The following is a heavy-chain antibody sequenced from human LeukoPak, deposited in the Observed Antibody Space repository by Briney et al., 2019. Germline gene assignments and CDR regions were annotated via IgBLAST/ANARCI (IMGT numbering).Heavy chain of an antibody. D-gene: IGHD6-19*01. Sequence: GGSLRLSCAASGFTFSSYAMSWVRQAPGKGLEWVSAISGSGGSTYYADSVKGRFTISRDNSKNTLYLQMNSLRAEDTAVYYCAKDLSPIAVAGHDAFDIWGQGTMVTVSS. V-gene: IGHV3-23*01. CDR2: ISGSGGST. CDR3: AKDLSPIAVAGHDAFDI. CDR1: GFTFSSYA. J-gene: IGHJ3*02.